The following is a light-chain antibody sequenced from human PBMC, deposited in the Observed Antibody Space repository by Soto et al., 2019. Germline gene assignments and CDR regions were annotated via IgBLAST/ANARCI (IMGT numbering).Light chain of an antibody. V-gene: IGLV1-40*01. CDR3: QSYDSSLSAVV. J-gene: IGLJ2*01. CDR2: GNN. CDR1: SSNIGANYD. Sequence: QSVLTQPPSVSGAPGQRVTISCTGSSSNIGANYDVQWYQQLPGTAPRLLIYGNNNRPSGVPDRISGSKSGTSASLAITGLQAEDEGHYYCQSYDSSLSAVVFGGGTKVTVX.